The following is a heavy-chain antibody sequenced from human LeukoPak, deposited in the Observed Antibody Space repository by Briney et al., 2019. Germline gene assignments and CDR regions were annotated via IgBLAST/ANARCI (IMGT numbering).Heavy chain of an antibody. J-gene: IGHJ4*02. Sequence: GGSLRLSCAASGFTFSGSAMHWVRQASGKGLEWVGRIRSKANSHATAYAASVKGRFTISRDDSKNTAYVQMNRLKTEDTAVYYCTRRSQGLYFDYWGQGTLVTVSS. V-gene: IGHV3-73*01. CDR1: GFTFSGSA. CDR3: TRRSQGLYFDY. CDR2: IRSKANSHAT.